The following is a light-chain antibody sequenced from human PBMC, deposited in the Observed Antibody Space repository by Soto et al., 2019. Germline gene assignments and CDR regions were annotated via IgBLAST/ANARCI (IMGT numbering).Light chain of an antibody. CDR3: QQYNNWPWT. J-gene: IGKJ1*01. Sequence: ELVMTQSPATLSVSPGERATLSCRASQSVSSNLAWYQHKPGQAPRLLIYGASTRATGIPARFSGSGSGTEFTLTISSLQSEDFAVYYCQQYNNWPWTFGQGTKVEIK. CDR2: GAS. CDR1: QSVSSN. V-gene: IGKV3-15*01.